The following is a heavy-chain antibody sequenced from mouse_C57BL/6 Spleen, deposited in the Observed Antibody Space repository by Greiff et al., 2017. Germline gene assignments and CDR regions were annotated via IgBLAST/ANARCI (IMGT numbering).Heavy chain of an antibody. CDR3: ARDYGSSYEGYAMDY. CDR2: IYPRSGNT. Sequence: VQLQQSGAELARPGASVKLSCKASGYTFTSYGISWVKQRTGQGLEWIGEIYPRSGNTYYNEKFKGKATLTADRSSSTAYMELRSLTSEDSAVYFCARDYGSSYEGYAMDYWGQGTSVTVSS. J-gene: IGHJ4*01. CDR1: GYTFTSYG. D-gene: IGHD1-1*01. V-gene: IGHV1-81*01.